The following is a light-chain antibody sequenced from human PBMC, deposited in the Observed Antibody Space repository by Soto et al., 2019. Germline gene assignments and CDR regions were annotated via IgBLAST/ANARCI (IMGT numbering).Light chain of an antibody. V-gene: IGKV3-11*01. CDR1: QSVSSY. Sequence: EIVLTQSPATLSLSPGERATLSCRASQSVSSYLAWYQHKPGQAPRLLIYDASNRATGIPARFSGSGSGTDFSLTISSLEPDDFAVYYCQQRSNWPLFGQGTRLEIK. CDR3: QQRSNWPL. J-gene: IGKJ5*01. CDR2: DAS.